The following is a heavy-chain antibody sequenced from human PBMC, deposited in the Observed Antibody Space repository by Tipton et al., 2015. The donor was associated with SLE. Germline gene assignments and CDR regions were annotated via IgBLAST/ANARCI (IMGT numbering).Heavy chain of an antibody. CDR1: GGSISSYY. V-gene: IGHV4-4*08. J-gene: IGHJ3*02. CDR2: IYTSGST. D-gene: IGHD3-10*01. CDR3: ARNPITMVRGVIPGAFDI. Sequence: LRLSCTVSGGSISSYYWSWIRQPPGKGLEWIGYIYTSGSTYYNPSLKSRVTISVDTSKNQFSLKLSSVPAADTAVYYCARNPITMVRGVIPGAFDIWGQGTMVTVSS.